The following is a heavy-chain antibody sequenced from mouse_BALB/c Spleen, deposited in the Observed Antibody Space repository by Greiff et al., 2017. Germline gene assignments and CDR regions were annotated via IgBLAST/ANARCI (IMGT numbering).Heavy chain of an antibody. J-gene: IGHJ3*01. CDR2: ISYDGSN. CDR3: ASSRAWFAY. V-gene: IGHV3-6*02. Sequence: VQLQQSGPGLVKPSQSLSLTCSVTGYSITSGYYWNWIRQFPGNKLEWMGYISYDGSNNYNPSLKNRISITRDTSKNQFFLKLNSVTTEDTATYYCASSRAWFAYWGQGTLVTVSA. CDR1: GYSITSGYY.